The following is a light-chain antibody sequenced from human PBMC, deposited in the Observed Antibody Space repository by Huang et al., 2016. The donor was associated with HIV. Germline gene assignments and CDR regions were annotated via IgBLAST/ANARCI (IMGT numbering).Light chain of an antibody. V-gene: IGKV1-39*01. Sequence: DIQMTQSPSSLSVSVGDRVTITCRASQSISSYLNWYQQKPGKAPKLLIYAASSLQSGVPSRFSGSGSGTDFTLTISSLRPEDFATYYCQQSYSTPLTFGGGTKVEIK. CDR3: QQSYSTPLT. CDR1: QSISSY. CDR2: AAS. J-gene: IGKJ4*01.